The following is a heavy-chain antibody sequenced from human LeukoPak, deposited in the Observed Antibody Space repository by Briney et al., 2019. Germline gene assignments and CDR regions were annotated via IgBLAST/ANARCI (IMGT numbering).Heavy chain of an antibody. Sequence: GGSLRLSCAASGFTFSDYWMHWVRQAPGKGLVWVSHINADEDRAAYADSVKGRFTISRDNARNTLYLQMNSLRAEDTAVYYCARDFTPEWFDIHWGQGTLVTVS. CDR3: ARDFTPEWFDIH. CDR2: INADEDRA. V-gene: IGHV3-74*01. CDR1: GFTFSDYW. J-gene: IGHJ4*02. D-gene: IGHD3-3*01.